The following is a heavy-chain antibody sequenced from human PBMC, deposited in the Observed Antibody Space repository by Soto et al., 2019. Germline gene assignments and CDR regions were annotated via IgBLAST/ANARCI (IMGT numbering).Heavy chain of an antibody. J-gene: IGHJ4*02. CDR1: CDAIISYN. V-gene: IGHV4-59*01. D-gene: IGHD2-8*01. CDR3: ARMSNGYSKD. CDR2: LDYSGST. Sequence: PSETLSLTCTFSCDAIISYNWFWIRQPPGKGLEWIGYLDYSGSTKYNPSLKSRLTISVDPSKNRFSLALSSVTAADTAVYFCARMSNGYSKDWGQGTLVTVSS.